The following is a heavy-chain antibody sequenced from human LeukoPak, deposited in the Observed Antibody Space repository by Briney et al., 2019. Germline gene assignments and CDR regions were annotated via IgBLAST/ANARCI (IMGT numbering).Heavy chain of an antibody. J-gene: IGHJ4*02. D-gene: IGHD6-19*01. CDR3: ATPSGQWLDPYYFDY. CDR1: GGSISSGSYY. Sequence: SQTLSLTCTVSGGSISSGSYYWSWIRQPAGKGLEWIGRIYTSGSTNYNPSLKSRVTISVDMSKNQFSLKLSSVTAADTAVYYCATPSGQWLDPYYFDYWGQGTLVTVSS. CDR2: IYTSGST. V-gene: IGHV4-61*02.